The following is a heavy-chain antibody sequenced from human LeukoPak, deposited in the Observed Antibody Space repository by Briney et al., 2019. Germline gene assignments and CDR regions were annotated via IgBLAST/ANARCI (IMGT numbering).Heavy chain of an antibody. V-gene: IGHV4-59*08. Sequence: SETLSLTCSVSGGSISPYFWSWIRQPPGKGLEWIGYISYSGSTNYNPSLKSRVTMSVDTSKNQFSLKLSSVTAADTAVYYCARQSSGWYLFDYWGQGTLVTVSS. D-gene: IGHD6-19*01. CDR3: ARQSSGWYLFDY. CDR2: ISYSGST. J-gene: IGHJ4*02. CDR1: GGSISPYF.